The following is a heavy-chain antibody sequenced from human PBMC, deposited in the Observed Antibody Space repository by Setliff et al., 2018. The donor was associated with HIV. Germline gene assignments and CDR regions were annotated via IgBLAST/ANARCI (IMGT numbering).Heavy chain of an antibody. D-gene: IGHD2-2*01. Sequence: SVKVSCKASGGTFSNYGMSWVRQAPGQGLEWMGGIIPISGTANYAQKFQGRVTITTDESTSTAYMELGGLRSEDTAVYYCARDFGGYCSSMSCPGLFDPWGQGTLVTVPS. CDR3: ARDFGGYCSSMSCPGLFDP. J-gene: IGHJ5*02. V-gene: IGHV1-69*05. CDR1: GGTFSNYG. CDR2: IIPISGTA.